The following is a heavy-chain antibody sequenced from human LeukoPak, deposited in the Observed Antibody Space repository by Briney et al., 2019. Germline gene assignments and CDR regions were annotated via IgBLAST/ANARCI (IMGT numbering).Heavy chain of an antibody. J-gene: IGHJ5*02. CDR1: GFTFSSYE. CDR2: ISSSSSTI. CDR3: AREPPYATPQTNWFDP. V-gene: IGHV3-48*02. D-gene: IGHD2-15*01. Sequence: GGSLRLSCAASGFTFSSYEMNWVRQAPGKGREWGSYISSSSSTIYYADSVKGRFTISRDNAKNPLYLQMNSLRDEDTAVYYCAREPPYATPQTNWFDPWGQGTLVTVSS.